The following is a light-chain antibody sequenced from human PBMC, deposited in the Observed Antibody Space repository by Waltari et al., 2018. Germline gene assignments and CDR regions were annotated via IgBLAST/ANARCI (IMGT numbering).Light chain of an antibody. Sequence: DIQMTQSPTSVSASVGDRVTITCRASRGISNWIAWYQQKSGQAPKLLIDAASNLQSGVPSRFSGSGAATDFTLTINSLQPEDFATYYCQQANSFPPTFGQGTKVEIK. V-gene: IGKV1-12*01. J-gene: IGKJ2*01. CDR3: QQANSFPPT. CDR2: AAS. CDR1: RGISNW.